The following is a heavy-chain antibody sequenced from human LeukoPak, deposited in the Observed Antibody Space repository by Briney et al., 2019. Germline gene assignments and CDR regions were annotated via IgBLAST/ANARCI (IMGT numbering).Heavy chain of an antibody. V-gene: IGHV3-23*01. CDR1: GFTFSHFP. CDR2: ISDSGGIT. J-gene: IGHJ3*01. CDR3: AKDIVPNYGSTFDF. D-gene: IGHD1-7*01. Sequence: SGGSLRLSCAASGFTFSHFPMHWVRQGPGKGLEWVAVISDSGGITYYADSLKGRFTISRDNSKNTLYLQMNSLRADDTAVYYCAKDIVPNYGSTFDFWGQGTMVTVSS.